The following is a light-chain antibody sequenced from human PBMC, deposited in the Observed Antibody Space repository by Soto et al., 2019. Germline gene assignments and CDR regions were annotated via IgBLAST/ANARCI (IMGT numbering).Light chain of an antibody. Sequence: IVLTQSPGTLSLSPGERATLSCRASQSVRSSFLAWYQQRPGQAPRLLIYGAANRATGIPDRFSGSGSGTDFTLTISRLEPEDFAVYYCQQYGSSVGTFGQGTKVDIK. CDR2: GAA. J-gene: IGKJ1*01. CDR1: QSVRSSF. CDR3: QQYGSSVGT. V-gene: IGKV3-20*01.